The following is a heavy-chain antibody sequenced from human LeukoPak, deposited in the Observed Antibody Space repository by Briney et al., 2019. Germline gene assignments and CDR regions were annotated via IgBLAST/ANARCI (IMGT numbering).Heavy chain of an antibody. CDR2: IGTSSTTI. CDR1: GFTFSSYT. CDR3: AKSCSSTNCYYFDY. V-gene: IGHV3-48*01. J-gene: IGHJ4*02. D-gene: IGHD2-2*01. Sequence: GGSLRLSCAASGFTFSSYTTNWVRQPPGKGLEWVSNIGTSSTTIYYADSVKGRFTISRDNAKNSLYLQMNSLRAEDMALYYCAKSCSSTNCYYFDYWGQGTLVTVSS.